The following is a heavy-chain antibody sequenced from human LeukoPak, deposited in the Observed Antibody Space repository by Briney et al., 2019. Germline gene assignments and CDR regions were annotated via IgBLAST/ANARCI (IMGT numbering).Heavy chain of an antibody. CDR2: IIPILGIA. CDR1: GGTFSSYA. J-gene: IGHJ5*02. V-gene: IGHV1-69*04. Sequence: ASVKVSCKASGGTFSSYAISWVRQAPGQGLEWMGRIIPILGIANYAQKFQGRVTITADKSTSTAYMELSSLRSEDTAVYYCARATESGYSYGPWGQGTLVTVSS. CDR3: ARATESGYSYGP. D-gene: IGHD5-18*01.